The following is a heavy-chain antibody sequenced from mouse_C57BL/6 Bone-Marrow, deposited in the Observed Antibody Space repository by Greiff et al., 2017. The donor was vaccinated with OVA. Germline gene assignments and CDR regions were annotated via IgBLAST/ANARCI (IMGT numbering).Heavy chain of an antibody. CDR1: GYTFTSYW. J-gene: IGHJ4*01. V-gene: IGHV1-55*01. D-gene: IGHD3-2*02. CDR2: LYPGSGST. CDR3: AREETAQAYYAMDY. Sequence: QVQLQQSGAELVKPGASVKMSCKASGYTFTSYWITWVKQRPGQGLEWIGDLYPGSGSTNYNEKFKSKATLTVDTSSSTAYMQLSSLTSEDSAVYYCAREETAQAYYAMDYWGQGTSVTVSS.